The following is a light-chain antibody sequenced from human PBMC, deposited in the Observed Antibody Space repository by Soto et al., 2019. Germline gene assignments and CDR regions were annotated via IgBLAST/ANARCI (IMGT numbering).Light chain of an antibody. CDR3: QQSYSSPPT. V-gene: IGKV1-5*03. Sequence: DIQMTQSPSTLSASVGDTVTITCRASQSLSSWLAWYQHKPGKAPKLLISKASSLESGVPSRFSGSRSGPDFTLTISSLQPEDFATYYCQQSYSSPPTFGQGTKVEIK. J-gene: IGKJ1*01. CDR2: KAS. CDR1: QSLSSW.